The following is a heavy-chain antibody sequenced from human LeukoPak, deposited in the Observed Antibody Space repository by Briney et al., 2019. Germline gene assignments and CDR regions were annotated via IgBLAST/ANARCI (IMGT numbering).Heavy chain of an antibody. Sequence: GGSLRLSCAASGFTVSSNYLSWVRQAPGKGLEWVSVLCSGGSTYYADSVKGRFTISRDNSKNTLYLQMNSLRAEDTAVYYCATEGNSLRPSERAFDYWGQGTLVTVSS. CDR3: ATEGNSLRPSERAFDY. V-gene: IGHV3-53*01. D-gene: IGHD1-7*01. J-gene: IGHJ4*02. CDR2: LCSGGST. CDR1: GFTVSSNY.